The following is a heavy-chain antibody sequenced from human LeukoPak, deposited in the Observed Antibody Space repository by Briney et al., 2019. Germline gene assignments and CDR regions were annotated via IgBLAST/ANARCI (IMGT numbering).Heavy chain of an antibody. J-gene: IGHJ4*02. V-gene: IGHV4-30-2*01. CDR1: GGSISSGGYS. D-gene: IGHD1-26*01. CDR2: IYHSGST. Sequence: PSQTLSLTCAVSGGSISSGGYSWSWIRQPPGKGLEWIGYIYHSGSTYYNPSLKSRVTISVDRSKNQFSLKLSSVTAADTAVYYCARLGIVGAIGDYWGQGTLVTVSS. CDR3: ARLGIVGAIGDY.